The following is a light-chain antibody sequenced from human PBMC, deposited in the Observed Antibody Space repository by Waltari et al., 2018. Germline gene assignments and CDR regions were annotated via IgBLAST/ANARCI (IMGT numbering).Light chain of an antibody. J-gene: IGLJ3*02. V-gene: IGLV1-44*01. CDR1: SSNIGSNT. CDR2: SNN. CDR3: AAWDDSLNGRV. Sequence: QSVLTQPPSASGTPGQRVTISCSGSSSNIGSNTVNWYQQLPGTAPKLLIYSNNKRPSGVPDRFYGSKSGTSASLAISGLQSEDEADYYCAAWDDSLNGRVFGGGTKLTVL.